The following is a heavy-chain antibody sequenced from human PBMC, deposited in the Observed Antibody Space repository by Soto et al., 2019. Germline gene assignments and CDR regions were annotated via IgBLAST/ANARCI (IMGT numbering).Heavy chain of an antibody. Sequence: PGGSLGLSCAASGFTFRRRAMSWVLQAPGKGLEWVSVISGDGDTYYADSVKGRFTISRDNSKDTLYLQMSSLRAEDTAVYYCAKGRSYYYYYGVDVWGQGTTVTVSS. J-gene: IGHJ6*02. CDR3: AKGRSYYYYYGVDV. V-gene: IGHV3-23*01. CDR2: ISGDGDT. CDR1: GFTFRRRA.